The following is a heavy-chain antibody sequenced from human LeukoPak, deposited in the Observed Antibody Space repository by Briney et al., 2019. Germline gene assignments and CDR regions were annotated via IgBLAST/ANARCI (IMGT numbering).Heavy chain of an antibody. J-gene: IGHJ4*02. Sequence: GGSLRLSCAASGFTFSSYGMHWVRQAPGKGLEWVAVISYDGSNKYYADSVKGRFTISRDNSKNTLYLQMNSLRAEDTAVYYCAKDPTAARLYYFDYWGQGTLVTVSS. CDR1: GFTFSSYG. D-gene: IGHD6-6*01. CDR3: AKDPTAARLYYFDY. V-gene: IGHV3-30*18. CDR2: ISYDGSNK.